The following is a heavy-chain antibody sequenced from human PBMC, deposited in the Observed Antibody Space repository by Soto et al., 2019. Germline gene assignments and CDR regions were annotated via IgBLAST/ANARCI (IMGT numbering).Heavy chain of an antibody. CDR2: NNPSGGST. CDR3: ARDFLGYYDFWSGYYGDYYYYMDV. Sequence: APIKVSLQASGYTLPHHYMHLGRHAPGQRLEWMGINNPSGGSTSYAQKFQGRVTMTRDTSTSTVYMELSSLRSEDTAVYYCARDFLGYYDFWSGYYGDYYYYMDVWGKGTTVTVSS. V-gene: IGHV1-46*03. CDR1: GYTLPHHY. D-gene: IGHD3-3*01. J-gene: IGHJ6*03.